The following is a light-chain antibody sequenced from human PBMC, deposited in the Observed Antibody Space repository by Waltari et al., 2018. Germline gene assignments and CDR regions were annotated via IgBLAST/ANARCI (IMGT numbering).Light chain of an antibody. J-gene: IGLJ3*02. V-gene: IGLV2-23*01. CDR2: EGS. CDR1: SSDVGSYNL. Sequence: QSALTQPASVSGSPGQSITISCTGTSSDVGSYNLVSWYQQHPGKVPKFMIYEGSERPSGVSNRFSGTKSGNTATLTISGLQAEDEADYYCCSYAGSNSWVFGGGTKLTVV. CDR3: CSYAGSNSWV.